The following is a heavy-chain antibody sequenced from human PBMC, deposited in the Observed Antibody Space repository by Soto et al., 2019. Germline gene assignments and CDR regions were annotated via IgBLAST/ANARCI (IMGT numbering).Heavy chain of an antibody. D-gene: IGHD1-26*01. V-gene: IGHV4-39*01. CDR2: VYYSGST. CDR1: GGSVSSSSYY. Sequence: PSETLSLTCTVSGGSVSSSSYYWGWVRQPPGKGLEWIGSVYYSGSTYYNPSLESRVTISVDKSKNQFSLKLSSLTAADTAVYYCARSTSGSYPPFGYWGQGTLVTVSS. CDR3: ARSTSGSYPPFGY. J-gene: IGHJ4*02.